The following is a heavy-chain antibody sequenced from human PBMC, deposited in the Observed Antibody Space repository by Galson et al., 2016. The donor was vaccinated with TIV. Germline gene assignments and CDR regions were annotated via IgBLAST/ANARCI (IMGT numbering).Heavy chain of an antibody. V-gene: IGHV4-59*11. CDR2: IYYSGST. J-gene: IGHJ3*02. D-gene: IGHD7-27*01. CDR3: ARDLNWGSGPRTSAFDI. CDR1: GASIGSHY. Sequence: LSLTCSVSGASIGSHYWNWIRQPPGKGLEWIGYIYYSGSTNYNPPLKSRVTISADTSKRQIPLKLTSVSAADTAVYYCARDLNWGSGPRTSAFDIWGQGTMVTVSS.